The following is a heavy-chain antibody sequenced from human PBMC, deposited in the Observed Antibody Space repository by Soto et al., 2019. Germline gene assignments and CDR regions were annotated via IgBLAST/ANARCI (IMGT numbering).Heavy chain of an antibody. V-gene: IGHV1-8*01. J-gene: IGHJ5*02. CDR1: GYAFSNND. CDR2: MNANSGNG. Sequence: QVQLVQSGAEVKKPGASVKVSCQASGYAFSNNDISWVRQGTGQGLEWMGWMNANSGNGAYAQKFQGRVTMTRDTSTSTAYMELSSLTSDDTAIYYCARMATSGTLNWFDPWGQGTLVTVSS. CDR3: ARMATSGTLNWFDP.